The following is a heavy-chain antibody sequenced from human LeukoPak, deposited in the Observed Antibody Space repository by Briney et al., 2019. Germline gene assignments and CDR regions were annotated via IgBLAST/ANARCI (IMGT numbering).Heavy chain of an antibody. J-gene: IGHJ4*02. CDR1: GGSISNYY. CDR2: LYTNGST. Sequence: TSETLSLTCTVSGGSISNYYWSWIRQPAGKGLEWIGRLYTNGSTNYNPSLKSRVTMSVDTSKNQFSLKLTSVTAADTAVYYCARDLTDWGLTLGFDSWGQGALVSVSS. D-gene: IGHD7-27*01. V-gene: IGHV4-4*07. CDR3: ARDLTDWGLTLGFDS.